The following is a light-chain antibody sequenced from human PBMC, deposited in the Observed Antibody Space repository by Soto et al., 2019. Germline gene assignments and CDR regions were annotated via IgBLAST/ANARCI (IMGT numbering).Light chain of an antibody. V-gene: IGKV1-9*01. Sequence: IQLTQSPSSLSASVGDRVTITCRASQGIINYLAWYQQKPGKAPKLLIYGASTLQSGVPSRFGGSGSGTDFTLTVSSLQPDDFAIYYCQHYNSYPWTFGQGTKVDIK. J-gene: IGKJ1*01. CDR3: QHYNSYPWT. CDR2: GAS. CDR1: QGIINY.